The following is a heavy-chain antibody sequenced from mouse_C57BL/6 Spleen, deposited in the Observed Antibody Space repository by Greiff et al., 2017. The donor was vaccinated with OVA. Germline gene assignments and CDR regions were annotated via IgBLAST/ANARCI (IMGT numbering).Heavy chain of an antibody. Sequence: EVQLVESGGGLVQPKGSLKLSCAASGFSFNTYAMNWVRQAPGKGLEWVARIRSKSNNYATYYADSVKDRFTISRDDSESMLYLQMNNLKTEDTAMYYCVRPVLGNYAMDYWGQGTSVTVSS. J-gene: IGHJ4*01. CDR3: VRPVLGNYAMDY. CDR1: GFSFNTYA. CDR2: IRSKSNNYAT. V-gene: IGHV10-1*01. D-gene: IGHD4-1*01.